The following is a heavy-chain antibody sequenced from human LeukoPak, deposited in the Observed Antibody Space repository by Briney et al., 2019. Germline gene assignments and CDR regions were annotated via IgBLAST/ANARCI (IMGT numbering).Heavy chain of an antibody. V-gene: IGHV4-59*01. J-gene: IGHJ4*02. CDR2: IYHSGST. Sequence: SETLSLTCTVSGGSISTYYWNWIRQPPGKGLEWIGYIYHSGSTNYNPSLQSRVTISVDTSKNQFSLNLNSVTAADTAVYYCARASAAWVYDSSGYYYSWGQGTLVTVSS. CDR3: ARASAAWVYDSSGYYYS. CDR1: GGSISTYY. D-gene: IGHD3-22*01.